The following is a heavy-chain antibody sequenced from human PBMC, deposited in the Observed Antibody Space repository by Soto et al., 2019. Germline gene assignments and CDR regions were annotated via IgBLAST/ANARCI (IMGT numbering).Heavy chain of an antibody. J-gene: IGHJ5*02. Sequence: SETLSLTCTVSGGSISSYYWSWIRQSPGKGLEWIGYVYYESANYNPSLNSRVIILVDTSKNQFSLRLSSVTAADTAVYYCARGYYDTTGYSLDPWGQGTLVTVSS. CDR3: ARGYYDTTGYSLDP. CDR2: VYYESA. CDR1: GGSISSYY. D-gene: IGHD3-22*01. V-gene: IGHV4-59*01.